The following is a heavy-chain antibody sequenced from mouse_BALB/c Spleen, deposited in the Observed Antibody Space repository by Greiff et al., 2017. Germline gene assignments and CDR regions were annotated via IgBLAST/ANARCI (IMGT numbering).Heavy chain of an antibody. V-gene: IGHV1S81*02. D-gene: IGHD1-1*01. Sequence: QVQLQQPGAELVKPGASVKLSCKASGYTFTSYWMHWVKQRPGQGLEWIGEINPSNGRTNYNEKFKSKATLTVDKSSSTAYMQLSSLTSEDSAVYYCARRPDTVVAHFDYWGQGTTLTVSS. CDR1: GYTFTSYW. J-gene: IGHJ2*01. CDR2: INPSNGRT. CDR3: ARRPDTVVAHFDY.